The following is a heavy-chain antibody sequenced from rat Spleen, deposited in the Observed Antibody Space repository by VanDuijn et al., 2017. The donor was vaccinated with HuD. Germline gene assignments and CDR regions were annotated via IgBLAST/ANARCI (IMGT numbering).Heavy chain of an antibody. D-gene: IGHD4-3*01. J-gene: IGHJ2*01. CDR1: GYSITSSYR. V-gene: IGHV3-3*01. CDR2: INSAGST. CDR3: ARWVDNSANFDY. Sequence: EVQLQESGPGLVKPSQSLSLTCSVTGYSITSSYRWNWIRKFPGNKLEWMGYINSAGSTNYNPSLKSRISITRDTSKNQFFLQVNSVTTEDTATYYCARWVDNSANFDYWGQGVMVTVSS.